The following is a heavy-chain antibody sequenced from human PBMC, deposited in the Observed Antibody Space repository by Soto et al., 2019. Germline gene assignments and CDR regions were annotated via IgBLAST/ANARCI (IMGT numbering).Heavy chain of an antibody. CDR3: ESIIVVVTALEY. CDR2: INAGNGNT. V-gene: IGHV1-3*05. CDR1: GYTFTSYA. D-gene: IGHD2-21*02. Sequence: QVQIVQSGAEEMNPGASVKVDCKSSGYTFTSYAMHCVRPAPGQRLEWMGRINAGNGNTKYSQKFQGRVTITRDTSASTAYMELSSLRSEDTAVYYCESIIVVVTALEYWGQGTLVTVSS. J-gene: IGHJ4*02.